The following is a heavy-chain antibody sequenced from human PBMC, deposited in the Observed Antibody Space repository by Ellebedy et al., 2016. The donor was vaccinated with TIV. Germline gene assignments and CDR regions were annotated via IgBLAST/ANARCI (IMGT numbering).Heavy chain of an antibody. V-gene: IGHV3-7*03. Sequence: GESLKISCATSGFNLRSFWMSWVRQAPGKGLEWVANVKEDGNDKYYVDSVKGRFTISRDNDKNSLYLQMNSLRVEDTAVYYCVRDIFTAPGYGMDVWGQGTTVTVSS. CDR3: VRDIFTAPGYGMDV. CDR1: GFNLRSFW. J-gene: IGHJ6*02. CDR2: VKEDGNDK. D-gene: IGHD1-14*01.